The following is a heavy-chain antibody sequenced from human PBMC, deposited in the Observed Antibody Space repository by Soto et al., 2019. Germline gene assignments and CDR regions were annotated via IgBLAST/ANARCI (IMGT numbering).Heavy chain of an antibody. CDR3: ARVVWDFWSGYQSPNFDY. CDR2: IYYSGST. Sequence: SETLSLTCTVSGGSISSYYWSWIRQPPGKGLEWIGYIYYSGSTNYNPSLKSRVTISVDTSKNQFSLKLSSVTAADTAVYYCARVVWDFWSGYQSPNFDYWGQGTLVTVSS. J-gene: IGHJ4*02. CDR1: GGSISSYY. V-gene: IGHV4-59*01. D-gene: IGHD3-3*01.